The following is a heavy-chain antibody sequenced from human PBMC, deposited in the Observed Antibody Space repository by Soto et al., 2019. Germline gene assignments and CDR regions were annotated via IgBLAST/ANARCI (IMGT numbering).Heavy chain of an antibody. CDR3: TTGIYYDLLTGYHDVAY. V-gene: IGHV3-15*01. J-gene: IGHJ4*02. Sequence: EVQLVQSGGGLVKPGGSLRLSCAASGFNLSHPWLTWVRQAAGKGLEWVGRIKSESDGGTADYAAHVKGRITISRDNSKNTVYLQMNSLKSEHTAVYYCTTGIYYDLLTGYHDVAYWGQGTLVTVSS. D-gene: IGHD3-9*01. CDR1: GFNLSHPW. CDR2: IKSESDGGTA.